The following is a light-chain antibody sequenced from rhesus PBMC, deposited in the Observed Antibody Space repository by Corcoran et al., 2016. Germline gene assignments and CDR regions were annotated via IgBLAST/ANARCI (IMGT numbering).Light chain of an antibody. V-gene: IGKV4-1*01. CDR1: QSLLYRSNNKNY. Sequence: DIVMTQSPDSLAVSLGERVTINCKSSQSLLYRSNNKNYLAWYQHKPGKAPKFLISLASTPESGVPNRFSGSGSGTDFNLTISGLQAEDVAVYFCQQYYSSPITFGGGTKVAIK. CDR2: LAS. J-gene: IGKJ4*01. CDR3: QQYYSSPIT.